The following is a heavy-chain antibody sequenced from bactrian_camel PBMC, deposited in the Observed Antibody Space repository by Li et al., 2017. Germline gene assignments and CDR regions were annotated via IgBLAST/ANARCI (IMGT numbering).Heavy chain of an antibody. CDR2: IYTLNGDT. V-gene: IGHV3S1*01. Sequence: HVQLVESGGDSVQAGGSLRLSCAASGNTYSSNCYAWFRQAPGKEREGVAAIYTLNGDTNYADSVKGRFTISHDAAKNSVDLQMNSLKPDDAAVYYCAATGQMLSVAGCRTQGTQVTVS. J-gene: IGHJ4*01. CDR1: GNTYSSNC. D-gene: IGHD1*01.